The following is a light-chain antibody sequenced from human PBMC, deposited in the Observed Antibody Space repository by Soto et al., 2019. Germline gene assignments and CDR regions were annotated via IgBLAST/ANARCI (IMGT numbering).Light chain of an antibody. Sequence: NFMLTQPHSVSESPGKTVTISCTRSSGSIANNYVQWYQQRPGSAPPAVIHEDDQRPSGVPDRFSGSIDRSSNSASLTISGLKTEDEAGYYCQSYDSTNQGVFGGGTKLTVL. CDR3: QSYDSTNQGV. V-gene: IGLV6-57*03. CDR2: EDD. CDR1: SGSIANNY. J-gene: IGLJ2*01.